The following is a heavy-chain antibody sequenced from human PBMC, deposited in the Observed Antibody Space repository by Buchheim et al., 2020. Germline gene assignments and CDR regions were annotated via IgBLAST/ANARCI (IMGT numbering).Heavy chain of an antibody. Sequence: EVQLVESGGDLVQPGGSLRLSCAASGFTFSSYWMHWVRQAPGKGLVWVSRINSDGSSTSYADSVKGRFTTFRDNAKNELNLQMNSLSAEDTAVYYCALGSAHGFDYWGQGTL. CDR1: GFTFSSYW. V-gene: IGHV3-74*01. D-gene: IGHD7-27*01. CDR2: INSDGSST. J-gene: IGHJ4*02. CDR3: ALGSAHGFDY.